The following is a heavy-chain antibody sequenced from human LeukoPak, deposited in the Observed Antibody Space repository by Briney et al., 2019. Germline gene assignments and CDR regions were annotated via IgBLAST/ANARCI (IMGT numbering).Heavy chain of an antibody. CDR2: ISSSSSTI. Sequence: GGSLRLSCAASGFTFSSYSMNWVRQAPGKGLEWVSYISSSSSTIYYADSVKGRFTISRDNAKNSLYLQMSSLRDEDTAVYYCARDRPPEAIDWGQGTLVTVSS. CDR3: ARDRPPEAID. CDR1: GFTFSSYS. V-gene: IGHV3-48*02. J-gene: IGHJ4*02.